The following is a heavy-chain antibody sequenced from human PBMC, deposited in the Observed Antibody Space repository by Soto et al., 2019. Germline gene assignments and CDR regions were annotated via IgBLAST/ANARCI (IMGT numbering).Heavy chain of an antibody. D-gene: IGHD6-6*01. CDR3: AKSIADDAFDI. V-gene: IGHV3-13*01. CDR2: IGTAGDT. CDR1: GFTFSSYD. J-gene: IGHJ3*02. Sequence: ESGGGLVQPGGSLRLSGAASGFTFSSYDMHWVRQATGKGLEWVSAIGTAGDTYYPGSVKGRFTISRENAKNSLYLQMNSLRAEDTAVYYCAKSIADDAFDIWGQGTMVTVSS.